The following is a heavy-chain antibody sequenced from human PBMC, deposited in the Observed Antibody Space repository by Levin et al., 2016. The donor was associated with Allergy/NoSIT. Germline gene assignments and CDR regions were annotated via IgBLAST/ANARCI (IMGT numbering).Heavy chain of an antibody. J-gene: IGHJ1*01. D-gene: IGHD3-22*01. Sequence: RQAPGKGLEWIGYIYYSGSTNYNPSLKSRVTISVDTSKNQFSLKLSSVTAADTAVYYCARVGTYDGGTYEYFQHWGQGTLVTVSS. CDR3: ARVGTYDGGTYEYFQH. CDR2: IYYSGST. V-gene: IGHV4-59*01.